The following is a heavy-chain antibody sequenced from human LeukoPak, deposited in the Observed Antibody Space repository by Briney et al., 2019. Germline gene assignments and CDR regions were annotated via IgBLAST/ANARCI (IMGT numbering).Heavy chain of an antibody. D-gene: IGHD6-6*01. CDR3: ARGSSNIAGRNNCFDP. CDR1: GFIVSGTY. J-gene: IGHJ5*02. Sequence: GGSLRLSCAASGFIVSGTYMTWVRQAPGKGLEWVSSISTSSSYINYADSVKGRFTISRDNAKNSLYLQMNSLRAEDTAVYYCARGSSNIAGRNNCFDPWGQGTLVTVSS. V-gene: IGHV3-21*01. CDR2: ISTSSSYI.